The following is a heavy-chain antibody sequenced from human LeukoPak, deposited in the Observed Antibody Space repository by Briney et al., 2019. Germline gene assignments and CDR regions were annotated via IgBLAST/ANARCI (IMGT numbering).Heavy chain of an antibody. V-gene: IGHV1-2*02. CDR1: GYTFTGYY. CDR3: ARDICSSTSCPHHYYYYGMDV. CDR2: INPNSGGT. D-gene: IGHD2-2*01. Sequence: GASVKVSCKASGYTFTGYYMHWVRQAPGQGLEWMGWINPNSGGTNYAQKFQGRVTMTRDTSISTAYMELSRLRSDDTAVYYCARDICSSTSCPHHYYYYGMDVWGQGTTVTVSS. J-gene: IGHJ6*02.